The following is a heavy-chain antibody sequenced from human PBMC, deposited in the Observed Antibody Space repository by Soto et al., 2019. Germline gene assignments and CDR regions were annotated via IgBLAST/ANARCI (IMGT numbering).Heavy chain of an antibody. D-gene: IGHD3-10*01. CDR3: AKDRGSGSYAANYYYYGMDV. CDR2: INWNSGSI. V-gene: IGHV3-9*01. J-gene: IGHJ6*02. CDR1: GFTFDDYA. Sequence: EEQLVESGGGLVQPGRSLRLSCAASGFTFDDYAMHWVRQAPGKGLEWVSGINWNSGSIGYADSVKGRFTISRDNAKTSXYXPMNRLRAEDTALYYCAKDRGSGSYAANYYYYGMDVWGQGTTVTVSS.